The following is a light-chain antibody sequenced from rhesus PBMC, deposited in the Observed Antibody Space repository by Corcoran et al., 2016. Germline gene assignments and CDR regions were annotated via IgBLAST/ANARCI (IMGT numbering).Light chain of an antibody. CDR2: AAS. J-gene: IGKJ4*01. CDR1: QGISSY. V-gene: IGKV1-25*01. CDR3: QQHNSYPLT. Sequence: DIQMTQSPSSLSASVGDRVTITCRASQGISSYLAWYQQNPGKAPKLLIYAASTLQSGVQSRVSGSGAGTDFTLTISSLQPEDFATYYCQQHNSYPLTFGGGTKVELK.